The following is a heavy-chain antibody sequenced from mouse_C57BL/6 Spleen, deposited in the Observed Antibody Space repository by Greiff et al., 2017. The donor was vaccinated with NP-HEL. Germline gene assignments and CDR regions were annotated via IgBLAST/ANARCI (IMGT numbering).Heavy chain of an antibody. CDR2: IWSGGST. J-gene: IGHJ1*03. Sequence: QVQLKESGPGLVQPSPLLSLPFPFSGFSLTSYGVHWVRQSPGKGLEWLGVIWSGGSTAYNAAFISRLSISKDNSKSQVYMKMNSLQAEDTAIYYCARETGTTDVDVGGTGTTGTVSS. CDR3: ARETGTTDVDV. V-gene: IGHV2-2*01. D-gene: IGHD4-1*01. CDR1: GFSLTSYG.